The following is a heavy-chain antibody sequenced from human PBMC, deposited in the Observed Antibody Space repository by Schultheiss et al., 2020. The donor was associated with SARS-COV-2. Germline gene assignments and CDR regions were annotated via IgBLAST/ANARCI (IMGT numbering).Heavy chain of an antibody. J-gene: IGHJ4*02. Sequence: ASVKVSCKASGYTFTGYYMHWVRQAPGQGLEWMGWISPNSGGTNYAQKFQGRVTMTRDTSISTAYMELSRLRSEDTAVYYCARGLDPGVTLAGSDYWGQGTLVTVSS. CDR3: ARGLDPGVTLAGSDY. CDR2: ISPNSGGT. V-gene: IGHV1-2*02. CDR1: GYTFTGYY. D-gene: IGHD6-19*01.